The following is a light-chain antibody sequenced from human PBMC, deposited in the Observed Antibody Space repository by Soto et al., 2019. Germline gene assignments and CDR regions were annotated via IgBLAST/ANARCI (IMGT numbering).Light chain of an antibody. CDR3: QHRSNWPRT. J-gene: IGKJ2*01. Sequence: EIVLTQSPATLSFSPGERATLSCRASQSVSSYLAWYQQKPGQAPRLLIYDASNRATGIPARFSGSGSGTDFTLTISSLEPEEFAVYYCQHRSNWPRTFGQGTKLEIK. V-gene: IGKV3-11*01. CDR1: QSVSSY. CDR2: DAS.